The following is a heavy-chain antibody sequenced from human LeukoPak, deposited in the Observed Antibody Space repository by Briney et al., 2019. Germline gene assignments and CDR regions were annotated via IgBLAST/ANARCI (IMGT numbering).Heavy chain of an antibody. Sequence: PGRSLRLSCAASGFTFSSYAMHWVRQAPGKGLEWVSVIYSGGSTYYADSVKGRFTISRDNSKNTLYLQMNSLRAEDTAVYYCASDTAGLLDYWGQGTLVTVSS. CDR2: IYSGGST. CDR1: GFTFSSYA. J-gene: IGHJ4*02. CDR3: ASDTAGLLDY. V-gene: IGHV3-53*01. D-gene: IGHD6-13*01.